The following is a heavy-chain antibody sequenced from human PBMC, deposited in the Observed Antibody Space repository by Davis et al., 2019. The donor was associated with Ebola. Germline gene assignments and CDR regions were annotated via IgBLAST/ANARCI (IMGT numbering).Heavy chain of an antibody. Sequence: PSETLSLTCTVSGGSISSYYWSWIRQPAGKGLEWIGRIYTSGSTNYNPSLKSRVTISVDTSKNQFSLKLSSVTAADTAVYYCARATRHYDTSGYYYDRWGQGTLVTVSS. CDR2: IYTSGST. J-gene: IGHJ4*02. D-gene: IGHD3-22*01. CDR3: ARATRHYDTSGYYYDR. CDR1: GGSISSYY. V-gene: IGHV4-4*07.